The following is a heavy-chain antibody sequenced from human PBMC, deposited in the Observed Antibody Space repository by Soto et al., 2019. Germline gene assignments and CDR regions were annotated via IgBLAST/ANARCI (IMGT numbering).Heavy chain of an antibody. Sequence: QLQLQESGPGLVKPSETLSLTCTVSGGSISSSSYYWGWIRQPPGKGLEWIGSIYYSGSTYYNPSLRSRVTISVDTSKNQFSLTLSSVTAADTAVYYCARQDYDFWSGYFPDVWGQGTTVTVSS. D-gene: IGHD3-3*01. V-gene: IGHV4-39*01. CDR3: ARQDYDFWSGYFPDV. CDR1: GGSISSSSYY. J-gene: IGHJ6*02. CDR2: IYYSGST.